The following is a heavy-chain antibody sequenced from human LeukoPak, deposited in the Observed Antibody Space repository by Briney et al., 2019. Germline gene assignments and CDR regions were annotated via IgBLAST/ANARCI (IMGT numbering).Heavy chain of an antibody. Sequence: LETLSLTCAVYGGSLSGHFCSWIRQSPGKGLEWIGEINHSGTTNYNPSLKSRVTLSVDTSKNQFSLRLNSVTAADTAVYYCARAEYYYDSSGYNPWGQGTLVTVSS. CDR2: INHSGTT. V-gene: IGHV4-34*01. CDR3: ARAEYYYDSSGYNP. J-gene: IGHJ5*02. D-gene: IGHD3-22*01. CDR1: GGSLSGHF.